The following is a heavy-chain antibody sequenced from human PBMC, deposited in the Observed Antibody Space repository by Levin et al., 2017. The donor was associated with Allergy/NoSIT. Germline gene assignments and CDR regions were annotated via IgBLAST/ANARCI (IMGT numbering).Heavy chain of an antibody. CDR2: INHNGGP. CDR3: AVGGFYFDY. CDR1: GGSFSGYY. J-gene: IGHJ4*02. V-gene: IGHV4-34*01. Sequence: SETLSLTCAVYGGSFSGYYWSWIRQSPGKGLEWIGEINHNGGPNYNPSLESRLTISLDTSKNPFSLTLTSVTAADTGVYYCAVGGFYFDYWGQGTPVTVSS. D-gene: IGHD3-10*01.